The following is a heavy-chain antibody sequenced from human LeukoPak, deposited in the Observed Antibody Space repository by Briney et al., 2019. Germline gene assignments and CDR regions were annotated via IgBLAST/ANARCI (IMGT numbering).Heavy chain of an antibody. J-gene: IGHJ5*02. Sequence: ASVKVSCKVSGYTLTELSMHWVRQAPGKGLEWMGGFDPEDGETIYAQKFQGRVTMTEGTSTDTAYMELSSLRSEDTAVYYCATDRTLRRISWFDPWGQGTLVTVSS. V-gene: IGHV1-24*01. CDR1: GYTLTELS. CDR3: ATDRTLRRISWFDP. D-gene: IGHD5-12*01. CDR2: FDPEDGET.